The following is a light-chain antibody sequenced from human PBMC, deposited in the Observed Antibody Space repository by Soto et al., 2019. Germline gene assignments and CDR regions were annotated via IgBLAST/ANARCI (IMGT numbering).Light chain of an antibody. CDR2: DVS. V-gene: IGLV2-14*01. CDR3: SSYTSSSTLV. J-gene: IGLJ1*01. CDR1: SSDVGDYNY. Sequence: QSVLTQPASVSGSPGQSITISYTGTSSDVGDYNYVSWYQQHPGKAPKVMIYDVSNRPSGVSNRFSGSKSGNTASLTISGLQAEDEADYYCSSYTSSSTLVFGTGIKLTVL.